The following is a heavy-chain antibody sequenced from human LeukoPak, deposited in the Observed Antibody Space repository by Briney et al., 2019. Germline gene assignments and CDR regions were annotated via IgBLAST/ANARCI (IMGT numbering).Heavy chain of an antibody. CDR1: GDSISNYY. D-gene: IGHD6-13*01. Sequence: SETLSLTCSVSGDSISNYYWNWIRQSPGKGLEWIGYIFYSGNTNYNPSLKSRVTISVDTSKNQFSLKLSSVTAADTAVYYCASSIAAAGDYFDYWGQGTLVTVSS. CDR3: ASSIAAAGDYFDY. V-gene: IGHV4-59*08. CDR2: IFYSGNT. J-gene: IGHJ4*02.